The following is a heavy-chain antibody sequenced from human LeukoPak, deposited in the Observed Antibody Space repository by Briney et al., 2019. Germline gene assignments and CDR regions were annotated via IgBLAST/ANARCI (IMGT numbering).Heavy chain of an antibody. CDR1: GYTFTSYD. D-gene: IGHD6-19*01. Sequence: GASVKVSCKASGYTFTSYDINWVRQATGQGLEWMGWMNPNSGNTGYAQKFQGRVTMTRNTSISTAYMELSSLRSEDTAVYYCARDSSGWYFDYYYYMDVWGKGTTVTISS. J-gene: IGHJ6*03. V-gene: IGHV1-8*01. CDR2: MNPNSGNT. CDR3: ARDSSGWYFDYYYYMDV.